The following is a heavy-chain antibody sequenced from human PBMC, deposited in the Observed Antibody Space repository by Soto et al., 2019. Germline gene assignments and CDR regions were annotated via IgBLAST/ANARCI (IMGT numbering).Heavy chain of an antibody. D-gene: IGHD2-2*01. V-gene: IGHV3-23*01. CDR2: ISGSGGST. CDR1: GFTFSSYA. CDR3: AKGPYCSSTSCYGLGA. Sequence: GGSLRLSCAASGFTFSSYAMSWVRQAPGKGLEWVSAISGSGGSTYYADSVKGRFTISRDNSKNTLYLQMNSLRAEDTAVYYCAKGPYCSSTSCYGLGAWGQGTLVTVSS. J-gene: IGHJ5*02.